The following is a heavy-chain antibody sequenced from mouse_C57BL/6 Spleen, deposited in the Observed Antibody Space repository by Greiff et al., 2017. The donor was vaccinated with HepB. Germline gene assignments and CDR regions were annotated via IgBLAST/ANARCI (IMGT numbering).Heavy chain of an antibody. J-gene: IGHJ3*01. CDR3: ARNGNWDWFAY. CDR2: ISYDGSN. V-gene: IGHV3-6*01. Sequence: VQLQQSGPGLVKPSQSLSLTCSVTGYSITSGYYWNWIRQFPGNKLEWMGYISYDGSNNYNPSLKNRISITRDTSKNQFFLKLNSVTTEDTATYYCARNGNWDWFAYWGQGTLVTVSA. CDR1: GYSITSGYY. D-gene: IGHD2-1*01.